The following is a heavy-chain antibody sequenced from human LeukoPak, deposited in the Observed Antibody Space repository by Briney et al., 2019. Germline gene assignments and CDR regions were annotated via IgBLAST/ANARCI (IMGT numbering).Heavy chain of an antibody. CDR1: GFTFSNYW. J-gene: IGHJ6*03. Sequence: GGSLRLSCAASGFTFSNYWMHWVRHAPGKGLVWVSRINSDGSSTSYADSVKGRFTISRDNAKNTLYLQMNSLRAEDTAVYYCARVGYDYVWGSYRYYYYYYMDVWGKGTTVTISS. D-gene: IGHD3-16*02. V-gene: IGHV3-74*01. CDR2: INSDGSST. CDR3: ARVGYDYVWGSYRYYYYYYMDV.